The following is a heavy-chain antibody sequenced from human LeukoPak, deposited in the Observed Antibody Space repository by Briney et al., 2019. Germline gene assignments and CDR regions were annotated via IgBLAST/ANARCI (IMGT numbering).Heavy chain of an antibody. J-gene: IGHJ5*02. CDR3: ARDGITIFGVGP. Sequence: SETLSLTCAVYGGSFSGYYWSWIRQPPGKGLEWIGEINHSGSTNYNPSLKSRVTISVDTSKNQFSLKLSSVTAADTAVYYCARDGITIFGVGPWGQGTLVTVS. V-gene: IGHV4-34*01. D-gene: IGHD3-3*01. CDR2: INHSGST. CDR1: GGSFSGYY.